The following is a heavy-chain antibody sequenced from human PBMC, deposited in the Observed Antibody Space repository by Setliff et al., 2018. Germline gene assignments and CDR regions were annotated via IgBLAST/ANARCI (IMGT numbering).Heavy chain of an antibody. V-gene: IGHV4-59*12. Sequence: PSETLSLTCIVSGGSINSYYWNWIRQPPGKGLEWIGYIYYSGNSNYDTNYNPSLKSRVTILSDTSKNQFSLRLTSVTAADTAIYYCARVRNTQNGFFDYWSQGTLVTVSS. CDR3: ARVRNTQNGFFDY. D-gene: IGHD1-1*01. J-gene: IGHJ4*02. CDR2: IYYSGNSNYDT. CDR1: GGSINSYY.